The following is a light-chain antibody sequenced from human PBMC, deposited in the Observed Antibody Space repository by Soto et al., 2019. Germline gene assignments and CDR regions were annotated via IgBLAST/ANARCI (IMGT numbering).Light chain of an antibody. J-gene: IGKJ2*01. CDR1: QGISSW. CDR3: QQSYSNSYT. Sequence: DLQMTQSPSSLSASVGDRVTITCRASQGISSWLAWYQQKPGKAPKLLIYAASSLQSGVPSRFSGSGSGTDFSLTISSLQPEDIGTYFCQQSYSNSYTFGQGTTLEIK. V-gene: IGKV1-12*01. CDR2: AAS.